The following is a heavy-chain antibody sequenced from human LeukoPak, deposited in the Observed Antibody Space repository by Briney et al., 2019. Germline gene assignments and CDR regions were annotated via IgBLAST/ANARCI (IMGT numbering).Heavy chain of an antibody. CDR3: ARHFCSGGSCYLFDS. V-gene: IGHV4-39*01. Sequence: PSETLSLTCAVPDGSINSDSYYWGWIRQPPGKGLEWIGSIYYSGSTYYNPSFESRVTISLDTSKNQFSLHLSSVTAADTAMYYCARHFCSGGSCYLFDSWGQGTLVTVSS. CDR2: IYYSGST. CDR1: DGSINSDSYY. J-gene: IGHJ4*02. D-gene: IGHD2-15*01.